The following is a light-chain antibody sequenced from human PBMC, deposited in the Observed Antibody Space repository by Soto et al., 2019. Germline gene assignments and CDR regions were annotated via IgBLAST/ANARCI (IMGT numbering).Light chain of an antibody. J-gene: IGKJ5*01. Sequence: EIVLTQSPATLSLSPGERATLSCSASQSFGSYLAWYQQKPGQAPRLLIYDASNRATGIPARFSGSGSGTDFTLTISSLGPEDFAVYYCQQRSNWPPITFGQGTRLEI. V-gene: IGKV3-11*01. CDR2: DAS. CDR1: QSFGSY. CDR3: QQRSNWPPIT.